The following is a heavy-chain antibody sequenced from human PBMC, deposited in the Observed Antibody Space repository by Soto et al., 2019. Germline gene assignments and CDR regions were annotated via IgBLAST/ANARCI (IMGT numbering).Heavy chain of an antibody. D-gene: IGHD3-16*01. J-gene: IGHJ4*02. CDR3: AHRLRGNGGWGTFDY. CDR1: GFSITTIGVG. V-gene: IGHV2-5*02. Sequence: QITLKESGPTLLKPTQTLTLACTLSGFSITTIGVGVGCIRQPPGKALAWRELSYWDDDKHYSTSLKSRLTITKVTSKNQVVLTMTNTAPVPTATYYCAHRLRGNGGWGTFDYWCQGILVTVSS. CDR2: SYWDDDK.